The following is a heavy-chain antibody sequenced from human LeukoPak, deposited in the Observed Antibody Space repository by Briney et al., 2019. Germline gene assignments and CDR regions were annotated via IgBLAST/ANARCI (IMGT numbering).Heavy chain of an antibody. Sequence: WASVKVSCKASGYTFTSYHMHWVRQAPGQGLEWMGVINPTSGSTSYPQKFQGRVTITRDTSTGTIYMELSSLTSEDTAVYYCARELSGSYFDWGQGTLVTVSS. J-gene: IGHJ4*02. CDR3: ARELSGSYFD. D-gene: IGHD1-26*01. CDR2: INPTSGST. V-gene: IGHV1-46*01. CDR1: GYTFTSYH.